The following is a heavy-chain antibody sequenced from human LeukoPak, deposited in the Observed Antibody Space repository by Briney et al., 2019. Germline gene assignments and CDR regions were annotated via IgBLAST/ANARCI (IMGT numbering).Heavy chain of an antibody. CDR2: INPSGGST. V-gene: IGHV1-46*01. J-gene: IGHJ5*02. Sequence: GASVKVSCKASGYTFTSYYIHWVRQAPGQGLEWMGLINPSGGSTNYAQKFQGRVTMTRDMSTSTVYMELSSLRSEDTAVYYCAKEAVTIFALVRTQTTKRPHRFDPWGQGTLVTVSS. CDR3: AKEAVTIFALVRTQTTKRPHRFDP. D-gene: IGHD3-3*01. CDR1: GYTFTSYY.